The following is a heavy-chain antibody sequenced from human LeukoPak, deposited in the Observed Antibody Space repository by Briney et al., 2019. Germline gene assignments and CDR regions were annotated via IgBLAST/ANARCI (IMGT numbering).Heavy chain of an antibody. CDR3: AREGTDSNGPDY. CDR1: GFTFDAYT. D-gene: IGHD3-22*01. Sequence: GGSLRLSCAASGFTFDAYTMHWVRHAPGKGLEWVSLISWDGGSTYYADSVKGRFTISRDNAKNTLYLQMNSLRVEDTAVFHCAREGTDSNGPDYWGQGTLVTVSS. J-gene: IGHJ4*02. CDR2: ISWDGGST. V-gene: IGHV3-43*01.